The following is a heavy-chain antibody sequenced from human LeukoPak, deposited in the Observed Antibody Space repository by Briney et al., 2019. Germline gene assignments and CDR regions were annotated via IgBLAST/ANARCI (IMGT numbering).Heavy chain of an antibody. V-gene: IGHV2-5*01. CDR1: GFSLSTSGVG. J-gene: IGHJ5*02. CDR2: IYWNDDK. D-gene: IGHD2-2*01. Sequence: SGPTLVNPTQTLTLTCTFSGFSLSTSGVGVGWIRQPPGKALEWLALIYWNDDKRYSPSLKSRLTITKDTSKNQVVLTMTIMDPVDTATYYCARLYCSSTSCYRPYNWFDPWGQGTLVTVSS. CDR3: ARLYCSSTSCYRPYNWFDP.